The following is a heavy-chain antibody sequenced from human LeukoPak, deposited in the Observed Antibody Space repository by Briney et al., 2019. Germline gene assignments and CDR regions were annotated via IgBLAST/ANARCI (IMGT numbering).Heavy chain of an antibody. CDR2: IYYSGST. Sequence: SETLSLTCTVSGGSISSGDYYWSWIRQPPGKGLEWIGYIYYSGSTYYNPSLKSRVTISVDTSKNQFSLKLSSVTAADTAVYYCARIGYCSSTSCYKPPIDIWGQGTMVTVSS. CDR1: GGSISSGDYY. D-gene: IGHD2-2*01. V-gene: IGHV4-30-4*08. J-gene: IGHJ3*02. CDR3: ARIGYCSSTSCYKPPIDI.